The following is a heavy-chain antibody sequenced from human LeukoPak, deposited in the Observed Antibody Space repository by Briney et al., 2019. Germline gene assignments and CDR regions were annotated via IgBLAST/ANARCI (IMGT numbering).Heavy chain of an antibody. CDR3: AKAASSSWSSGAFDI. Sequence: TGGSLRLSCAASGFSFDDYAMHWVRQTPGKGLEWVSGINWNSGSIGYADSVKGRFTISRDNAKNSLYLQMNSLRAEDMALYYCAKAASSSWSSGAFDIWGQETMVTVSS. V-gene: IGHV3-9*03. D-gene: IGHD6-13*01. CDR1: GFSFDDYA. J-gene: IGHJ3*02. CDR2: INWNSGSI.